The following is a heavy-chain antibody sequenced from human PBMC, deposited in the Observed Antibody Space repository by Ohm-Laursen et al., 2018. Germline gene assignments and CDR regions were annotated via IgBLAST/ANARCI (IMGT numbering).Heavy chain of an antibody. V-gene: IGHV1-2*02. J-gene: IGHJ6*02. CDR2: INPSSGGT. CDR1: GYTFTGYY. CDR3: ARDDIVVVVAANKAYYGMDV. D-gene: IGHD2-15*01. Sequence: GASVKVSCKASGYTFTGYYMHWVRQAPGQGLEWMGWINPSSGGTNYAQKFQGRVTMTRDTSISTAYMELSRLRSDDTAVYYCARDDIVVVVAANKAYYGMDVWGQGTTVTVSS.